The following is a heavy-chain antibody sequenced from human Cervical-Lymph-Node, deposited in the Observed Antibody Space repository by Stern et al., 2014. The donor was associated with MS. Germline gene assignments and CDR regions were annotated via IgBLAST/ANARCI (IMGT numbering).Heavy chain of an antibody. D-gene: IGHD3-3*01. CDR3: AREGTYYDFWSGYSTFFDY. V-gene: IGHV3-33*01. J-gene: IGHJ4*02. CDR2: IWYDGSNK. CDR1: GFTFSSYG. Sequence: VQLLESGGGVVQPGRSLRLSCAASGFTFSSYGMHWVRQAPGKGLEWVAVIWYDGSNKYYADSVKGRFTISRDNSKNTLYLQMNSLRAEDTAVYYCAREGTYYDFWSGYSTFFDYWGQGTLVTVSS.